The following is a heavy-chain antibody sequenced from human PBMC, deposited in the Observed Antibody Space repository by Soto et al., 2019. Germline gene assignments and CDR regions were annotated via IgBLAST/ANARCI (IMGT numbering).Heavy chain of an antibody. V-gene: IGHV1-2*02. CDR2: INPNSGGT. CDR3: ARATTNAYCSSTSCYIVHYGMDV. D-gene: IGHD2-2*02. CDR1: GYTFTGYY. J-gene: IGHJ6*02. Sequence: ASVKVSCKASGYTFTGYYMHWVRQAPGQGLEWMGWINPNSGGTNYAQKFQGRVTMTRDTSISTAYMELSRLRSDDTAGYYCARATTNAYCSSTSCYIVHYGMDVWGQGTTVTVSS.